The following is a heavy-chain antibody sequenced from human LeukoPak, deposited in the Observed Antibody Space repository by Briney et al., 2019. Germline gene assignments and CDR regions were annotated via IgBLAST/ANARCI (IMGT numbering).Heavy chain of an antibody. CDR1: GGSFSGYY. J-gene: IGHJ4*02. V-gene: IGHV4-34*01. Sequence: NPSETLSLTCAVYGGSFSGYYWSWIRQPPGKGLEWIGEINHSGSTNYNPSLESRVTISVDTSKNQFSLKLSSVTAADTAVYYCARDLDRLWGQGTLVTVSS. CDR3: ARDLDRL. CDR2: INHSGST.